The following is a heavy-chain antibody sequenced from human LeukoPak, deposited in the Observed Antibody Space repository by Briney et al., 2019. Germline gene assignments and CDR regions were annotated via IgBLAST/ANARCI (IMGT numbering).Heavy chain of an antibody. CDR2: INHSGST. V-gene: IGHV4-34*01. Sequence: SETLSLTCAVYGGSYSGYYWSWIRQPPGKGLEWIGEINHSGSTNYNPSLKSRVTISVDTSQNQFSLKLSSVTAADTAVYYCARDYSGSGRATVFDIWGQGTVVTVSS. CDR1: GGSYSGYY. D-gene: IGHD3-10*01. CDR3: ARDYSGSGRATVFDI. J-gene: IGHJ3*02.